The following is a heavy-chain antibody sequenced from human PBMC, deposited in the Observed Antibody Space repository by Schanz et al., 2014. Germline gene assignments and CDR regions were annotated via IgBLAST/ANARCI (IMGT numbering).Heavy chain of an antibody. Sequence: EVQLLESGGGLVEPGGSLRLSCAASGFTLSNYAMSWVRQAPGKGLEWISALSEGGRGTHYADSVRGRFTISSDNSKSTQYLQMSSQGAEDTGVYCCAKSQGSSFDSWGHGTLVTVSS. CDR3: AKSQGSSFDS. CDR1: GFTLSNYA. CDR2: LSEGGRGT. D-gene: IGHD6-13*01. J-gene: IGHJ4*03. V-gene: IGHV3-23*01.